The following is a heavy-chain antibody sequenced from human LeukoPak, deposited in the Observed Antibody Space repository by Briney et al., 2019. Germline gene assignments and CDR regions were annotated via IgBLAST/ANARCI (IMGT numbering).Heavy chain of an antibody. V-gene: IGHV4-59*01. Sequence: SETLSLTCTVSGGSISSYYWSWIRQPPGKGLEWIGYIYYSGGTNYNPSLKSRVTISVDTSKNQFSLKLSSVTAADTAVYYCARLGEQWLASFDYWGQGTLVTVSS. J-gene: IGHJ4*02. CDR3: ARLGEQWLASFDY. CDR1: GGSISSYY. D-gene: IGHD6-19*01. CDR2: IYYSGGT.